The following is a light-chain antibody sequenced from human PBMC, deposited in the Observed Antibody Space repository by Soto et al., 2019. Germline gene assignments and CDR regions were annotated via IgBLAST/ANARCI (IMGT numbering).Light chain of an antibody. V-gene: IGKV1-39*01. CDR2: AAS. CDR1: QNIKNY. Sequence: DIQMTQSPSSLSASVGDRVTITCRASQNIKNYLNWYQQRAQKAPKLLIYAASNLQSGVPSRFSGSGSGTDFTLTISSLQPEDFAIYYCQQTYTTPPTFGQGTKVEIK. CDR3: QQTYTTPPT. J-gene: IGKJ1*01.